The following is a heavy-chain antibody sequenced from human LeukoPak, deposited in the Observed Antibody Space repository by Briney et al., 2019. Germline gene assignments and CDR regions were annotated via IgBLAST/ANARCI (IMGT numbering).Heavy chain of an antibody. V-gene: IGHV3-7*01. Sequence: GGSLRLSCAASGFTFNTYWMSWVRQAPGKGLEWVANINLPGTEHNYVDSVKGRFTISRDNAKDSLYLQMNDLRAEDTAIYYCARDESIDYENNGYLDYWGQGTLVTVSS. CDR3: ARDESIDYENNGYLDY. CDR2: INLPGTEH. J-gene: IGHJ4*02. D-gene: IGHD3-22*01. CDR1: GFTFNTYW.